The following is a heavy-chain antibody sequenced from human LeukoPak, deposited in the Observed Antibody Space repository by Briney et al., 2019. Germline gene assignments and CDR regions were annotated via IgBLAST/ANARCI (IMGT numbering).Heavy chain of an antibody. CDR2: ISSSSSYI. V-gene: IGHV3-21*01. D-gene: IGHD3-22*01. CDR1: GFTFSSYS. J-gene: IGHJ4*02. Sequence: GSLRLSCAASGFTFSSYSMNWVRQAPGKGLEWVSSISSSSSYIYYADSVKGRFTISRDNAKNSLYLQMNSLRAEDTAVYYCAREKNIGYYDSSGYCDYWGQGTLVTVSS. CDR3: AREKNIGYYDSSGYCDY.